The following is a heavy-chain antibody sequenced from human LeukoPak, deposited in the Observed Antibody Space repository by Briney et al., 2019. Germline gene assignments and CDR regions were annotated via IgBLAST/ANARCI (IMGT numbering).Heavy chain of an antibody. Sequence: GGSLRLSCAASGFTFSSYSMNWVRQAPGKGLEWVSSISSSSSYIYYADSVKGRFTISRDNAKNSLYLQMNSLRAEDTAVYYCARDPQEIAAAAPEVFDYWGQGTLVTVSS. J-gene: IGHJ4*02. D-gene: IGHD6-13*01. CDR1: GFTFSSYS. CDR2: ISSSSSYI. V-gene: IGHV3-21*01. CDR3: ARDPQEIAAAAPEVFDY.